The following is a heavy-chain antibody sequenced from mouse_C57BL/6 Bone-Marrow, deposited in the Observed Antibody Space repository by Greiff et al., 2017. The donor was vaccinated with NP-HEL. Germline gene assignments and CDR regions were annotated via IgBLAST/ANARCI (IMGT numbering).Heavy chain of an antibody. V-gene: IGHV5-6*01. J-gene: IGHJ4*01. Sequence: DVQLQESGGDLVKPGGSLKLSCAASGFTFSSYGMSWVRQTPDKRLEWVATISSGGSYTYYPDSVKGRFTISRDNAKNTLYLQMSSLKSEDTAMYYCARHGGRRVRYAMDYWGQGTSVTVSS. CDR2: ISSGGSYT. D-gene: IGHD1-1*02. CDR3: ARHGGRRVRYAMDY. CDR1: GFTFSSYG.